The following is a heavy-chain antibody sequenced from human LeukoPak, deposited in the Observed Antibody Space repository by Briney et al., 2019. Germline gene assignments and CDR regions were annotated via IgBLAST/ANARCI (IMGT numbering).Heavy chain of an antibody. Sequence: GGSLRLSCAASGFTFSDYYMSWIRQAPGKGLEWVSYISSSGSIIYYADSVKGRFTISRDNAKNSMYLQMNSLRAEDTAVYYCARDSVSGLFDYWAREPWSPSPQ. CDR1: GFTFSDYY. CDR2: ISSSGSII. V-gene: IGHV3-11*01. CDR3: ARDSVSGLFDY. D-gene: IGHD3-22*01. J-gene: IGHJ4*02.